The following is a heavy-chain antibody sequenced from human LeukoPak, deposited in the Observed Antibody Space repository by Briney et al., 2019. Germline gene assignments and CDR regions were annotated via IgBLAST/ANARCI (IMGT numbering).Heavy chain of an antibody. J-gene: IGHJ4*02. CDR1: GGSISSSNYY. Sequence: SETLSLTCSVSGGSISSSNYYWGWIRQPPGKGLERIGGIYYSGSTYYNPSLKSRVTISVDTATNQFSLKLSSVTAADTAVYYCARIDTSAYYRDYWGQGTLVTVSS. D-gene: IGHD3-22*01. CDR2: IYYSGST. V-gene: IGHV4-39*01. CDR3: ARIDTSAYYRDY.